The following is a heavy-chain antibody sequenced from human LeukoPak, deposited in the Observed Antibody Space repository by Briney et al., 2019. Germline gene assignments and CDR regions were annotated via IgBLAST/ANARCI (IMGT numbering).Heavy chain of an antibody. CDR1: GGSFSGYY. Sequence: SETLSLTCAVYGGSFSGYYWSWIRQPPGKGLEWIGEINHSGSTNYNPSLKSRVTISVDTSKNQFSLKLSSVTAADTAVYYCARAGCCSSTSCQTLKKYYYYGMNVWGQGTTVTVSS. CDR3: ARAGCCSSTSCQTLKKYYYYGMNV. CDR2: INHSGST. V-gene: IGHV4-34*01. J-gene: IGHJ6*02. D-gene: IGHD2-2*01.